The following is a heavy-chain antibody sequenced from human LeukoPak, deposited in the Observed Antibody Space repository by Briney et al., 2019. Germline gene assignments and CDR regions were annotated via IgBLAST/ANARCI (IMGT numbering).Heavy chain of an antibody. J-gene: IGHJ4*02. V-gene: IGHV3-48*01. CDR1: GFTFNTYT. Sequence: GGSLSLSCAASGFTFNTYTMNWVHQAPGKGLEWVSYISGSSGIIDYADSVRGRFTISRDNAKNSLYLQMNSLRAEDTAVYYCARGFTYYESSGQVPFDYWGQGTLVTVSS. CDR3: ARGFTYYESSGQVPFDY. D-gene: IGHD3-22*01. CDR2: ISGSSGII.